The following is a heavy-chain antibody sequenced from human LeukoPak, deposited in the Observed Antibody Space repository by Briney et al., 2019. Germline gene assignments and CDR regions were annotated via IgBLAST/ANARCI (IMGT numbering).Heavy chain of an antibody. CDR3: ARALGCSSASCYKYPGYYYYYMDV. D-gene: IGHD2-2*02. Sequence: GASVKVSCTASGYTFTSYYMHWVRQAPGQGLEWMGIINPSGGSTSYAQKFQGRVTMTRDMSTSTVHMELSSLRSEDTAVYYCARALGCSSASCYKYPGYYYYYMDVWGKGTTVTVSS. V-gene: IGHV1-46*01. CDR2: INPSGGST. CDR1: GYTFTSYY. J-gene: IGHJ6*03.